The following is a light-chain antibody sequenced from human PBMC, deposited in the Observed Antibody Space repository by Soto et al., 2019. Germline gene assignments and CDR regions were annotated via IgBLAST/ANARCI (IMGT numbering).Light chain of an antibody. CDR1: TSDVGGYNF. Sequence: QSVLTQPASVSGSPGQSITISCTGTTSDVGGYNFVSWYQQFPGKAPKLMIYEVTNRPSGVSNRFSGSKSGNTASLTISGLQAEDEADYYCSSYVSSSTRVFGGGTKVTVL. V-gene: IGLV2-14*01. CDR3: SSYVSSSTRV. CDR2: EVT. J-gene: IGLJ3*02.